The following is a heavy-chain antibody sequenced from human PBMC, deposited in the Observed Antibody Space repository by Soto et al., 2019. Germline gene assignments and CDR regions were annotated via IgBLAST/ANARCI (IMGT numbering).Heavy chain of an antibody. Sequence: GGSLRLSCAASGFTFSSYSMNWVRQAPGKGLEWVSYISSSSSTIYYADSVKGRFTISRDNAKNSLYLQMNSLRDEDTAVYYCASARRSIAARRPFDYWGQGTLVTVSS. CDR3: ASARRSIAARRPFDY. J-gene: IGHJ4*02. CDR2: ISSSSSTI. V-gene: IGHV3-48*02. D-gene: IGHD6-6*01. CDR1: GFTFSSYS.